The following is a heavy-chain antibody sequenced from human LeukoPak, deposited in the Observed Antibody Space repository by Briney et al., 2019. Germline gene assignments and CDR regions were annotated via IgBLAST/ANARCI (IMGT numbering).Heavy chain of an antibody. Sequence: SETLSLTCTVSGSSISGYYWSWIRQPPGKGLEWTGYVYNSGNINYNPSLRSRVTISVDTSKDQFSLKLSSVTAADTAIYYCARGDPHFHSSGYYYYWGQGTLVTVSS. J-gene: IGHJ4*02. CDR3: ARGDPHFHSSGYYYY. V-gene: IGHV4-59*01. CDR1: GSSISGYY. CDR2: VYNSGNI. D-gene: IGHD3-22*01.